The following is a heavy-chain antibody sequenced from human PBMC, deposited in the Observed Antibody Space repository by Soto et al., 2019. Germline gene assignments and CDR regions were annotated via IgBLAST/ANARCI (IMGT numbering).Heavy chain of an antibody. D-gene: IGHD2-2*01. V-gene: IGHV3-23*01. CDR1: GFTFSSYA. CDR3: AYSVVVPYGHAFDY. Sequence: GGSLRLSCAASGFTFSSYAMSWVRQAPGKGLEWVSAISGSGGSTYYADSVKGRFTISRDNSKNTLYLQMNSLRAEDTAVYYCAYSVVVPYGHAFDYWGQGTLVTVSS. J-gene: IGHJ4*02. CDR2: ISGSGGST.